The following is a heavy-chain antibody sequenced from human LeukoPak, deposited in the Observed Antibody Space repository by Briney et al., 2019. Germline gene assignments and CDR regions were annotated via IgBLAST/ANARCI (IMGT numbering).Heavy chain of an antibody. J-gene: IGHJ4*02. D-gene: IGHD6-13*01. CDR2: INPSGGST. V-gene: IGHV1-46*01. Sequence: ASVKVSCKASGYTFTSYYMHWVRQAPGQGLEWMGIINPSGGSTSYAQKFQGRVTMTRDMSTSTVYMELSSLRSEDTAVYYCAGENSAAGSLDYWGQGTLVTVSS. CDR1: GYTFTSYY. CDR3: AGENSAAGSLDY.